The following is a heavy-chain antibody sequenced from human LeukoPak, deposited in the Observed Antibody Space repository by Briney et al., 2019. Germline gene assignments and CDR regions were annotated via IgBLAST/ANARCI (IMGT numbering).Heavy chain of an antibody. CDR3: ARRGAAAGFDC. V-gene: IGHV4-34*01. CDR2: INHSGSP. J-gene: IGHJ4*02. CDR1: GGSIRGYY. Sequence: SETLSLTCAVYGGSIRGYYWSWIRQPPGKGLEWIGEINHSGSPNYNPSLESRVTISVDTSKNQFSLKLSSVTAADTAVYYCARRGAAAGFDCWGQGTLVTVSS. D-gene: IGHD6-13*01.